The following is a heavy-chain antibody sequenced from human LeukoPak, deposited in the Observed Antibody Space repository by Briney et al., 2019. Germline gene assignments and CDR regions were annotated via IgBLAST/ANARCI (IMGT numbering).Heavy chain of an antibody. J-gene: IGHJ6*02. Sequence: GGSLRLSCAASGFTFSSYGMHWVRQAPGKGLEWVAVISYDGSNKYYADSVKGRFTISRDNSKNTLYLQMNSLRAEDTAVYYCAKGGTTVMGYYYYGMDVWGQGTTVTVSS. CDR3: AKGGTTVMGYYYYGMDV. D-gene: IGHD4-17*01. CDR1: GFTFSSYG. V-gene: IGHV3-30*18. CDR2: ISYDGSNK.